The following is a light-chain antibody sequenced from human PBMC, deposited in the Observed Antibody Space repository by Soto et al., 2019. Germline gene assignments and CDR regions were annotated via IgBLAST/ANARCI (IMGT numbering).Light chain of an antibody. V-gene: IGLV2-23*02. CDR2: EVT. CDR3: SSYASSVTLV. J-gene: IGLJ3*02. CDR1: SGDVAIYDL. Sequence: QSVLTQPASVSGSPGQSITISCTGTSGDVAIYDLVSWYQQYPGKAPQLIIYEVTKRPSGVSNRVSGSKSGNTASLTISGLQAEDEGDYYCSSYASSVTLVFGGATKVTV.